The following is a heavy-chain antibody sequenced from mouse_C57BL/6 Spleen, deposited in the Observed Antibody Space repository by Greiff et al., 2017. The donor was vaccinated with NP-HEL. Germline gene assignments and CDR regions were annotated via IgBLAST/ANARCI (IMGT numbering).Heavy chain of an antibody. CDR2: ISDGGSYT. D-gene: IGHD2-2*01. CDR3: AISIYYGYDGGYFDY. V-gene: IGHV5-4*01. CDR1: GFTFSSYA. J-gene: IGHJ2*01. Sequence: EVQLVESGGGLVKPGGSLKLSCAASGFTFSSYAMSWVRQTPEKRLEWVATISDGGSYTYYPDNVQGRFTISRDNAKNNLYLQMSHLKSEDTAMYYCAISIYYGYDGGYFDYWGQGTTLTVSS.